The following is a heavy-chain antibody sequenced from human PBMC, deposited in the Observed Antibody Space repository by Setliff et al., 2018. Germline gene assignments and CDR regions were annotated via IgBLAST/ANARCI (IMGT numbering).Heavy chain of an antibody. CDR2: IKEDGSEE. D-gene: IGHD3-10*01. V-gene: IGHV3-7*01. CDR3: ATYDSGRVY. CDR1: GFTFSSHW. J-gene: IGHJ4*02. Sequence: GGSLRLSCAASGFTFSSHWMTWVRQAPGKGLEWVANIKEDGSEEYYVDSVKGRLTISRDNAKNSLYLQMNSLRAEDTAVYFCATYDSGRVYLGQGTLVTVSS.